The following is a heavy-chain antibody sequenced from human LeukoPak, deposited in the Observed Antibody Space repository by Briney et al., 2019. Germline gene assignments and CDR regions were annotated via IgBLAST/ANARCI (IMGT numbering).Heavy chain of an antibody. Sequence: SVKVSCKASGGTFSSYAISWVRQAPGQGLEWMGVIITVFHTPYYAPKFQGRVTITADKSTSTVYMEVSSLRSEDTAVYYCARVRGVGSDSFDYWGQGTLVTVSS. V-gene: IGHV1-69*06. CDR1: GGTFSSYA. J-gene: IGHJ4*02. CDR3: ARVRGVGSDSFDY. D-gene: IGHD3-10*01. CDR2: IITVFHTP.